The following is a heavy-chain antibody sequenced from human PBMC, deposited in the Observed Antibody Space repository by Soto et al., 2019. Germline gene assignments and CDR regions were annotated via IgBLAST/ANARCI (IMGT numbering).Heavy chain of an antibody. D-gene: IGHD2-15*01. CDR3: ARSIGPRGDSFDY. V-gene: IGHV4-31*03. CDR2: IYYSGST. CDR1: GGSISSGGYY. Sequence: SETLSLTCTVSGGSISSGGYYWSWIRQHPGKGLEWIGYIYYSGSTYYNPSLKSRVTISVDTSKNQFSLKLSPVTAADTAVYYCARSIGPRGDSFDYWGQGTLVTVSS. J-gene: IGHJ4*02.